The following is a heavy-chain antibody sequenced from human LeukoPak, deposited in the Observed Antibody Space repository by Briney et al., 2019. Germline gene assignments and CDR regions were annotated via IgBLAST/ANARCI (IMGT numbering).Heavy chain of an antibody. D-gene: IGHD2-15*01. Sequence: ASVKVSCKASGYTFTSYDINWVRQATGQGLEWMGWMNPNSSDTGYAQKFQGRVTMTWNTSISTAYMELSSLRSEDTAVYYCAREAVCSGGSCSDWFDPWGQGTLVTVSS. J-gene: IGHJ5*02. CDR2: MNPNSSDT. V-gene: IGHV1-8*01. CDR1: GYTFTSYD. CDR3: AREAVCSGGSCSDWFDP.